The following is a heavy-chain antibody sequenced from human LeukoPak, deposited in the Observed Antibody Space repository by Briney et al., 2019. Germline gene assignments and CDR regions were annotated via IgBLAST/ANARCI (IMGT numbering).Heavy chain of an antibody. Sequence: PGRSLRLSCAASGFTFSSYAISWVRQAPGEGLEWVSAISASGDGTYYADSVKGRFTISRDNFENTLYLQMNSLRAEDTAVYYCAKSRDSRYDYFDYWGQGILVTVSS. J-gene: IGHJ4*02. V-gene: IGHV3-23*01. D-gene: IGHD2-15*01. CDR3: AKSRDSRYDYFDY. CDR2: ISASGDGT. CDR1: GFTFSSYA.